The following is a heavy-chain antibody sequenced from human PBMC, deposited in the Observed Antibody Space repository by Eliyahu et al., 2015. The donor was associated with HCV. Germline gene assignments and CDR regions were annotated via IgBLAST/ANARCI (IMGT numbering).Heavy chain of an antibody. V-gene: IGHV3-23*01. CDR2: ITGIGHRT. J-gene: IGHJ3*01. CDR3: ARGVTDVFPDAFDL. Sequence: EVQLLESGGGSVQSGGSLKISCAASXFIFVSYAMSWVRQAPGKGLEWVSTITGIGHRTFYADSVTGRFTTSRDNSKNTLDLQMHSLRAEDTALYYCARGVTDVFPDAFDLWGQGTVVSVSS. CDR1: XFIFVSYA. D-gene: IGHD2-21*02.